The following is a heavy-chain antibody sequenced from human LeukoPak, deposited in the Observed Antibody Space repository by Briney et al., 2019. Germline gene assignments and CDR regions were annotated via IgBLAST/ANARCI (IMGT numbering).Heavy chain of an antibody. CDR2: IYYSGST. J-gene: IGHJ4*02. V-gene: IGHV4-59*01. CDR3: ARGARGIAAAGSLDY. CDR1: GGSISSYY. D-gene: IGHD6-13*01. Sequence: SETLSLTCTVSGGSISSYYWSWFRQPPGKGLEWIGYIYYSGSTNYNPSLKSRVTISVDTSKNQFSLKLSSVTAADTAVYYCARGARGIAAAGSLDYWGQGTLVTVSS.